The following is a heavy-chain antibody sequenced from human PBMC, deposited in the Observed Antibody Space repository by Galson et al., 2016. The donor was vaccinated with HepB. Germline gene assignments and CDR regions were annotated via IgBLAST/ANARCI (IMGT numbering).Heavy chain of an antibody. D-gene: IGHD3-10*01. CDR1: GFTFSDYY. CDR2: ISRSSSYI. Sequence: SLRLSCAASGFTFSDYYMRWIRQAPGKGLGWISYISRSSSYIIYADSVKGRFIISRDNSKNTLYLQMNSLRAEDTAVYYCAKDRSYGYFGSGGMDVWGQGTTVTVSS. J-gene: IGHJ6*02. CDR3: AKDRSYGYFGSGGMDV. V-gene: IGHV3-11*06.